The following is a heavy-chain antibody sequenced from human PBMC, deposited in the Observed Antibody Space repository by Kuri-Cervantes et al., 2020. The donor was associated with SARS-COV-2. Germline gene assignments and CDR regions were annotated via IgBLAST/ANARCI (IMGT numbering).Heavy chain of an antibody. J-gene: IGHJ3*02. V-gene: IGHV4-38-2*02. Sequence: SETLSLTCTVSGYSISSGYYWGWIRQPPGKGLEWIGSIYHSGSTYYNPSLKSRVTISVDTSKNQFSLKLSSVTAADTAVYYCASRKRSIAKPFAANGAFDIWGQGTMVTVSS. CDR1: GYSISSGYY. CDR3: ASRKRSIAKPFAANGAFDI. CDR2: IYHSGST. D-gene: IGHD6-6*01.